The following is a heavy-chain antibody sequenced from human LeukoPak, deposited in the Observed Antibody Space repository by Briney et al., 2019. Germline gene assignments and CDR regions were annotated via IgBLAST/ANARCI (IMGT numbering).Heavy chain of an antibody. CDR1: GDSVSSNSAA. J-gene: IGHJ5*02. V-gene: IGHV6-1*01. CDR2: TYYRSKWYN. CDR3: ARGHRYDYGDYRWFDP. Sequence: SQTLSLTCAISGDSVSSNSAAWHWIRQSPSRGLEWLGRTYYRSKWYNDYAVSVKSRITINPDTSKNQFSLQLNSVTPEDTAVYYCARGHRYDYGDYRWFDPWGQGTLVTVSS. D-gene: IGHD4-17*01.